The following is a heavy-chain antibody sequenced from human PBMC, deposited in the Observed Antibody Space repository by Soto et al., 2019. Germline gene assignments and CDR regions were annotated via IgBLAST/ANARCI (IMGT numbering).Heavy chain of an antibody. D-gene: IGHD6-19*01. Sequence: SLTCTVSGGSISSISYYWGWIRQPPGKGLEWIGSIYYSGSTYYNPSLKSRVTISVDTSKNQFSLKLSSVTAADTAVYYCASQSYSSGWYFDYWGQGTLVTVSS. CDR3: ASQSYSSGWYFDY. CDR1: GGSISSISYY. V-gene: IGHV4-39*01. CDR2: IYYSGST. J-gene: IGHJ4*02.